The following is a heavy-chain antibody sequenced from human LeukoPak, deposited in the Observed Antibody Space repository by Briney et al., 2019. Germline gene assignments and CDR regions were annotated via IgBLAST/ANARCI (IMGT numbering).Heavy chain of an antibody. J-gene: IGHJ5*02. V-gene: IGHV5-51*01. D-gene: IGHD6-19*01. Sequence: GESLKISCKGYGYSFTTYWIAWVRQMPGKGLEWMGIIYPGDSDTRYSPSFQGQVTISADKSTTTAYLQWSSLKASDTAMYYCARIPIAVAAVWFDPWGQGTLVTVSS. CDR1: GYSFTTYW. CDR3: ARIPIAVAAVWFDP. CDR2: IYPGDSDT.